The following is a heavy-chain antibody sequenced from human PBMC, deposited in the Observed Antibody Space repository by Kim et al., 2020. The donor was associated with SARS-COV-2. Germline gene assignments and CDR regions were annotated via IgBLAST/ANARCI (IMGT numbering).Heavy chain of an antibody. Sequence: GGSLRLSCAASGFTFDDYAMHWVRQAPGKGLEWVSGISWNSGSIGYADSVKGRFTISRDNAKNSLYLQMNSLRAEDTALYYCAKGYPNWNRYYYYYGMDVWGQGTTVTVSS. V-gene: IGHV3-9*01. D-gene: IGHD1-1*01. CDR1: GFTFDDYA. CDR2: ISWNSGSI. CDR3: AKGYPNWNRYYYYYGMDV. J-gene: IGHJ6*02.